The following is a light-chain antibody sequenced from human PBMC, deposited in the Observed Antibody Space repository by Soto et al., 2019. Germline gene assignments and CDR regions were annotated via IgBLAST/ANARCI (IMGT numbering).Light chain of an antibody. CDR1: QTVSSSY. V-gene: IGKV3-20*01. J-gene: IGKJ2*01. CDR2: GAS. Sequence: EIVLTQSPGTLSLSPGERATLSCRASQTVSSSYLAWYQQKPGQAPRLLIYGASSRATGIPDRFSGSGSGTDFTLTIRRLEPEDFAVYYCQQYGSSPDTFGQGTQLEIK. CDR3: QQYGSSPDT.